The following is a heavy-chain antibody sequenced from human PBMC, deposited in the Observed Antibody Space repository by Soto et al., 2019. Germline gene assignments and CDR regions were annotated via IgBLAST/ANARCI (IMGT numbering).Heavy chain of an antibody. CDR3: AREGFERSGYYHFDY. Sequence: SETLSLTCTVSGGSMNSYYWSWIRQSPGKGLEWIGYVSHTGSTNYNPSLKSRVTISIDTSKKQVSLKLSSVTTADTAVYYCAREGFERSGYYHFDYWGQGTQVTVSS. D-gene: IGHD3-22*01. CDR2: VSHTGST. V-gene: IGHV4-59*01. J-gene: IGHJ4*02. CDR1: GGSMNSYY.